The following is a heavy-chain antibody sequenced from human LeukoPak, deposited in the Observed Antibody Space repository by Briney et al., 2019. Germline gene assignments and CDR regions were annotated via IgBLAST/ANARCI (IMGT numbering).Heavy chain of an antibody. CDR3: ARDRGETYCSGGSCYRVGYGMDV. J-gene: IGHJ6*04. D-gene: IGHD2-15*01. CDR1: GGSISSYY. V-gene: IGHV4-59*01. Sequence: PETLSLTCIVSGGSISSYYWSWIRPPPGEGLGWVGSIYYRGSTNYNTSPKSGVTIPGDTSKNHLSLKLSSVTAADTAVYYWARDRGETYCSGGSCYRVGYGMDVWGKGTTVTVSS. CDR2: IYYRGST.